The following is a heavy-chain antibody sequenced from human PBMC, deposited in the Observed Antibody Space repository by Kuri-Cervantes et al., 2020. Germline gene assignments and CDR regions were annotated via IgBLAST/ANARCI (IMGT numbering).Heavy chain of an antibody. D-gene: IGHD4-17*01. V-gene: IGHV4-34*01. Sequence: GSLRLSCAVYGGSFSGYYWSWIRQPPGKGLEWIGEINHSGSTNYNPSLKSRVTISVDTSKNQFSLKLSSVTAADTAVYYCARETNIYGDYGNYYGMDVWGQGTTVTVSS. J-gene: IGHJ6*02. CDR3: ARETNIYGDYGNYYGMDV. CDR2: INHSGST. CDR1: GGSFSGYY.